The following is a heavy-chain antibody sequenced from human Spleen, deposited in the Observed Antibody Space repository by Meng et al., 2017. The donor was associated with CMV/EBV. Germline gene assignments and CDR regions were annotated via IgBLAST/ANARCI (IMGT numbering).Heavy chain of an antibody. V-gene: IGHV1-46*01. D-gene: IGHD3-10*01. CDR1: GYSFTSYY. Sequence: ASVKVSCKASGYSFTSYYMHWVRQAPGQGLEWIGIINPSGGSTRYTQNFQGRVTMTRDTSTSTVYMELSSLRSEDTAVYYCARQMFYWSYVGGSTREIDYYHGLDVWGQGTTVTVSS. CDR3: ARQMFYWSYVGGSTREIDYYHGLDV. J-gene: IGHJ6*02. CDR2: INPSGGST.